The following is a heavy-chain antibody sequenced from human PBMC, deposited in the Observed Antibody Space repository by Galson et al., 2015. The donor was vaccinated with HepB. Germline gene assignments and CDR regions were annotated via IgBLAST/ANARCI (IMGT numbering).Heavy chain of an antibody. J-gene: IGHJ4*02. D-gene: IGHD4-23*01. CDR3: AHRLEYRRSRWNFDY. CDR2: IYWNGDK. CDR1: GFSLRSTGVG. V-gene: IGHV2-5*01. Sequence: PALVKPTQTLTLTCTFSGFSLRSTGVGVGWIRQPPGKALEWLALIYWNGDKHYSPSLMSRLTITKDTSKNQVVLTMTNMDPVDTGTFYCAHRLEYRRSRWNFDYWGQGTLVTVSS.